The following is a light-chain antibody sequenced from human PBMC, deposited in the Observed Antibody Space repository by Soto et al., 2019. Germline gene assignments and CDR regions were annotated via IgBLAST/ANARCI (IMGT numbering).Light chain of an antibody. J-gene: IGLJ3*02. CDR2: DNN. CDR3: ATWDSALSAGV. Sequence: QSVLTQPPSMSAAPGQMVAIACSGTSSNIGDNSVSWYQHFPGTAPKVLIYDNNRRPSGIPDRFSGSKSGTSATLTIIGLQTGDEADYYCATWDSALSAGVFGGGTKLTFL. CDR1: SSNIGDNS. V-gene: IGLV1-51*01.